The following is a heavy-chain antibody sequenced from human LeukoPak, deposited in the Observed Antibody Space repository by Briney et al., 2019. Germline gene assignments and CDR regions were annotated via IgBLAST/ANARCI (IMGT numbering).Heavy chain of an antibody. CDR1: GFTFSSYA. J-gene: IGHJ4*02. CDR2: ISWNSGSI. Sequence: GGSLRLSCAASGFTFSSYAMHWVRQAPGKGLEWVSGISWNSGSIGYADSVKGRFTISRDNAKNSLYLQMNSLRAEDMALYYCAKDSAHSSSWSYFDYWGQGTLVTVSS. CDR3: AKDSAHSSSWSYFDY. D-gene: IGHD6-13*01. V-gene: IGHV3-9*03.